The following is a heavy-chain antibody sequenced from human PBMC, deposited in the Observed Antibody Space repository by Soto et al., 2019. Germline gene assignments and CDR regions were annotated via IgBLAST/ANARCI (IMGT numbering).Heavy chain of an antibody. CDR1: GGSISSYY. Sequence: SETLSLTCTVSGGSISSYYWSWIRQSPGKELEWIGSIYYSGNTNYNPSLKSRVTISVDTSKNLFFLQLNSVTVADTAVYYCARGGASSKWLDPWGQGTLVTV. CDR2: IYYSGNT. CDR3: ARGGASSKWLDP. J-gene: IGHJ5*02. V-gene: IGHV4-59*12. D-gene: IGHD3-10*01.